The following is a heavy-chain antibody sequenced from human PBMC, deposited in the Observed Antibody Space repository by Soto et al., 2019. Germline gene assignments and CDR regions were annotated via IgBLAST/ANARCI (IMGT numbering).Heavy chain of an antibody. V-gene: IGHV4-39*01. CDR3: ARHGRSYGFYFDY. D-gene: IGHD5-18*01. CDR2: IYYSGST. CDR1: GGSISSSSYY. J-gene: IGHJ4*02. Sequence: SETLSLTCTVSGGSISSSSYYWGWIHQPPGKGLEWIGSIYYSGSTYYNPSLKSRVTISVDTSKDQFSLKLSSVTAADTAVYYCARHGRSYGFYFDYWGQGTLVTVSS.